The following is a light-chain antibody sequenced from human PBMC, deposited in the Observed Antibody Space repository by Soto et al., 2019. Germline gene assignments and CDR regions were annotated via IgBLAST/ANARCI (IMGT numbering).Light chain of an antibody. CDR3: QQTYSLPRT. Sequence: DVQMTQSPSSLSASVGDSVTIACRASQTVSKFVNWYQQKPGKVPDLLIYSASTLYSGVPSRFGGSGSGTEFTLTNSNLQPEDFATYYCQQTYSLPRTFAQGTKVDIK. CDR2: SAS. J-gene: IGKJ1*01. V-gene: IGKV1-39*01. CDR1: QTVSKF.